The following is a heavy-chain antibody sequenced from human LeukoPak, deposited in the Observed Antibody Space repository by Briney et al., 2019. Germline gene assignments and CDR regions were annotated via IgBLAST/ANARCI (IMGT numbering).Heavy chain of an antibody. Sequence: PGGSLRLSCAASGFTVSSNYMSWVRLAPGKGLEWVSFIYSGGSTYYADSVKGRFTISRDNSKNTLYLQMNSLRAEDTAVYYCAREIHGGNTGVFDYWGQGTLVSVSS. CDR1: GFTVSSNY. D-gene: IGHD4-23*01. J-gene: IGHJ4*02. V-gene: IGHV3-66*01. CDR3: AREIHGGNTGVFDY. CDR2: IYSGGST.